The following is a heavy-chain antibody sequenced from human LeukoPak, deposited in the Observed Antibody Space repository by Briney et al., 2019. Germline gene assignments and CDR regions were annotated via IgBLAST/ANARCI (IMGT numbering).Heavy chain of an antibody. D-gene: IGHD2-15*01. CDR2: ISSSSSYI. V-gene: IGHV3-21*01. J-gene: IGHJ4*02. CDR1: GFTFSSYS. Sequence: GGSLILSCAASGFTFSSYSMNWVRQAPGKGLEWVSSISSSSSYIYYADSVKGRFTISRDNAKNSLYLQMNSLRAEDTAVYYCARDTYCSGGSCGYYFDYWGQGTLVTVSS. CDR3: ARDTYCSGGSCGYYFDY.